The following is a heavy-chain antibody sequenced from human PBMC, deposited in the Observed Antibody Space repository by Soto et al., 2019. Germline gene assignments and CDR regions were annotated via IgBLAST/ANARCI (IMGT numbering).Heavy chain of an antibody. J-gene: IGHJ5*01. CDR3: AKLMITFRGVLDDS. D-gene: IGHD3-16*01. Sequence: ASVKVSCKASGYSFSDFYLHWVRQAPGQGLEWMGWIFPNTGATKYAQKFQGRVTMTRDTSINTAYMEVSGLTSDDTAVYYCAKLMITFRGVLDDSWGHGTLVTVSS. V-gene: IGHV1-2*02. CDR1: GYSFSDFY. CDR2: IFPNTGAT.